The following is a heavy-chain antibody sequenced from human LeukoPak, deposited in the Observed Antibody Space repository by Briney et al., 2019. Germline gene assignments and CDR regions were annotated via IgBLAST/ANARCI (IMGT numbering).Heavy chain of an antibody. CDR3: ARDRTGWLQADY. V-gene: IGHV4-61*02. Sequence: SETLSLTCTVSGGSISSSSYYWGWIRQPPGKGLEWIGRIYTSGSTNYNPSLKSRVIISVDTSKNQFSLSLSSVTAADTAVYYCARDRTGWLQADYWGPGTLVTVSS. J-gene: IGHJ4*02. CDR1: GGSISSSSYY. CDR2: IYTSGST. D-gene: IGHD5-24*01.